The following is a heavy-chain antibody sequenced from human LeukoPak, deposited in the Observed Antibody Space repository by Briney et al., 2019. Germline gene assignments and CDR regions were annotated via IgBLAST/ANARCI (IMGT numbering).Heavy chain of an antibody. V-gene: IGHV4-34*01. CDR2: VNHSGST. D-gene: IGHD3-9*01. CDR3: ARGLVLRYFDWLSPDAFDI. J-gene: IGHJ3*02. Sequence: SETLSLTCAVYGGSFSGYYWSWIRQPPGKGLEWIGEVNHSGSTNYNPSFKSRVTISVDTSKNQFSLKLSSVTAADTAVYYCARGLVLRYFDWLSPDAFDIWGQGTMVTVSS. CDR1: GGSFSGYY.